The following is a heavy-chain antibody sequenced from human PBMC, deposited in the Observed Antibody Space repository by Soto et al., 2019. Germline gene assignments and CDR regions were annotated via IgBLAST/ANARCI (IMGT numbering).Heavy chain of an antibody. Sequence: SVKVSCTASGGTFSSYAISWVRQAPGQGLEWMGGIIPIFGTANYAQKFQGRVTITADESTSTAYMELSSLRSEDTAVYYCAGEGVRGVTYYGMDVWGQGTTVTVS. CDR1: GGTFSSYA. CDR2: IIPIFGTA. CDR3: AGEGVRGVTYYGMDV. J-gene: IGHJ6*02. D-gene: IGHD3-10*01. V-gene: IGHV1-69*13.